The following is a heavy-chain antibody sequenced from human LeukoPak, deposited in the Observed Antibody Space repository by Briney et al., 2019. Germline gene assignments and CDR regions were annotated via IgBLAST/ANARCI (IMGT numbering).Heavy chain of an antibody. Sequence: PGGSLRLSCAASGFTFSSYAMHWVRQAPGKGLEYVSAISSNGGSTYYANSVKGRFTISRDNSKNTLYLQMGSLRAEDMAVYYCAREVLGMDVKEGAFDIWGQGTMVTVSS. D-gene: IGHD7-27*01. CDR3: AREVLGMDVKEGAFDI. CDR2: ISSNGGST. J-gene: IGHJ3*02. CDR1: GFTFSSYA. V-gene: IGHV3-64*01.